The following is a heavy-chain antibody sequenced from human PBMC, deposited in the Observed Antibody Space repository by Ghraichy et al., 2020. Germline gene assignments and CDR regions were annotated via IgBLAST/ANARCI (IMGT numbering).Heavy chain of an antibody. V-gene: IGHV4-59*01. CDR1: GGSISSYY. J-gene: IGHJ2*01. D-gene: IGHD1-20*01. Sequence: SETLSLTCTVSGGSISSYYWSWIRQPPGKGLEWIGYIYYSGSTNYNPSLKSRVTISVDTSKNQFSLKLSSVTAADTAVYYCARAYIWNYLYFDLWGRGTLVTVSS. CDR2: IYYSGST. CDR3: ARAYIWNYLYFDL.